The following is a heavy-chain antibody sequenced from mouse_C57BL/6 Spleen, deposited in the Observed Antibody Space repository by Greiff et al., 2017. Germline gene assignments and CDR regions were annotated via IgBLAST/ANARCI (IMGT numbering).Heavy chain of an antibody. D-gene: IGHD2-4*01. V-gene: IGHV1-15*01. CDR1: GYTFTDYE. CDR3: TRTGAIYDDDAWFAY. J-gene: IGHJ3*01. Sequence: QVQLQQSGAELVRPGASVTLSCKASGYTFTDYEMHWVKQTPVHGLEWIGAIDPETGGTAYNQKFKGKAILTADKSSSTAYMKLRSLTSEDSAVYYCTRTGAIYDDDAWFAYWGQGTLVTVSA. CDR2: IDPETGGT.